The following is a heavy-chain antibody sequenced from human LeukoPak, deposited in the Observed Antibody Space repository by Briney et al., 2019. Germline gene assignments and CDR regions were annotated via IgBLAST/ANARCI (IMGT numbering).Heavy chain of an antibody. CDR2: ILHSGKT. CDR3: ARESSSSRYFMDV. Sequence: RPSETLSLTCTVSGGSISSNLYYWGWIRQPPGKGLEWIGSILHSGKTYYNPSLKSRVTISMDTSKSQFSLKVTSLTAADSAVYYCARESSSSRYFMDVWGRGTTVTVSS. D-gene: IGHD6-6*01. J-gene: IGHJ6*03. V-gene: IGHV4-39*07. CDR1: GGSISSNLYY.